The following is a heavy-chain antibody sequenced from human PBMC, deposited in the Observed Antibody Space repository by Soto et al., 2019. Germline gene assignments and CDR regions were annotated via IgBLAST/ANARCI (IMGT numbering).Heavy chain of an antibody. CDR1: GVTFRSYA. CDR3: AKSTSSSPCDC. D-gene: IGHD2-2*01. Sequence: EVQLLESGGGLVQPGEYLRLSCAAAGVTFRSYAMSWVRQAPGKGLEWVSVMSGSDDITYYADSVKGRFTISRDSSNNTLSLPMNCLRAEDTAVYSCAKSTSSSPCDCWGQATLVTVYS. CDR2: MSGSDDIT. V-gene: IGHV3-23*01. J-gene: IGHJ4*02.